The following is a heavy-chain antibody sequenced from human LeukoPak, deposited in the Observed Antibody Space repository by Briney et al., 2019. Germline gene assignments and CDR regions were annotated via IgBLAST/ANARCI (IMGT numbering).Heavy chain of an antibody. CDR3: ARGQGALSGPFAY. Sequence: PGGSLRLSCAASGFTFSDYYMSWIRQAPGKGLEWVSYITSSGTSIYYTDSVKGRFAISRDNTKNSLYLQMNSLRAEDTAVYYCARGQGALSGPFAYWGQRTLVTVSS. V-gene: IGHV3-11*01. CDR1: GFTFSDYY. CDR2: ITSSGTSI. J-gene: IGHJ4*02. D-gene: IGHD1-26*01.